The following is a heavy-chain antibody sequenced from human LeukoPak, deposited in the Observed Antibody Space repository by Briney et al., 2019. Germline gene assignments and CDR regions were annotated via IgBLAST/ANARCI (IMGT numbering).Heavy chain of an antibody. Sequence: PGRSLRLSCAASGFSFSSYEMYWVRQAPGKGLEWVAVISYDGSNKHYADSVKGRFTISRDNSRNTLYLQMNSLRAEDTAMYYCAREVMSYSGSYGSDYWGQGTLVTVSS. CDR2: ISYDGSNK. D-gene: IGHD1-26*01. V-gene: IGHV3-30-3*01. CDR3: AREVMSYSGSYGSDY. CDR1: GFSFSSYE. J-gene: IGHJ4*02.